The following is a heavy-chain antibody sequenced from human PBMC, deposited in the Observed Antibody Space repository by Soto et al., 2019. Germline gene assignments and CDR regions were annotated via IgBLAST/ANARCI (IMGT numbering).Heavy chain of an antibody. J-gene: IGHJ3*02. CDR1: GFTFDDYA. Sequence: GGSLRLSCAASGFTFDDYAMHWVRQAPGKGLEWVSGISWNSGSIGYADSVKGRFTISRDNAKNSLYLQMNSLRAEDTALYYCAKGIGAAAGDAFDIWGQGTMVTVSS. CDR2: ISWNSGSI. D-gene: IGHD6-13*01. V-gene: IGHV3-9*01. CDR3: AKGIGAAAGDAFDI.